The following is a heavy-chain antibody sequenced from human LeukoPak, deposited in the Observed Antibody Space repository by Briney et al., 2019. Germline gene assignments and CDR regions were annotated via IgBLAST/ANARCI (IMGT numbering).Heavy chain of an antibody. CDR1: GYTFTGYY. D-gene: IGHD2-8*01. V-gene: IGHV1-2*02. CDR2: INPNSGGT. J-gene: IGHJ5*02. Sequence: GASVKVSCKASGYTFTGYYMHWVRQAPGQGLEWMGWINPNSGGTNYAQKFQGRVTMTRDTSISTAYMELSRLRSDDTAVYYCARGGILGYCTNGVCHNWFDPWGQGTLVTVSS. CDR3: ARGGILGYCTNGVCHNWFDP.